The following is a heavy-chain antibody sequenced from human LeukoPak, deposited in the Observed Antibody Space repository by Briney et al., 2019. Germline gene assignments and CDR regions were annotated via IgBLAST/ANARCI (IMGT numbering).Heavy chain of an antibody. Sequence: SGTLSLTCTVSGGSISSSGYFWGWIRQPPGEGLEWIASIYYSGSTYYNPSLKSRVTISVDTSKNQFSLKLSSVTAADTAVYYCARRDSSGWYAYWGQGTLVAVSS. CDR1: GGSISSSGYF. CDR3: ARRDSSGWYAY. D-gene: IGHD6-19*01. J-gene: IGHJ4*02. V-gene: IGHV4-39*01. CDR2: IYYSGST.